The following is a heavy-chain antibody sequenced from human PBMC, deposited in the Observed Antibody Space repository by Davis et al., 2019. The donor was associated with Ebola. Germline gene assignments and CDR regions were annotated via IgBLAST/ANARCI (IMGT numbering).Heavy chain of an antibody. D-gene: IGHD3-3*02. CDR3: ARELPIFGVVILGYYGMDV. J-gene: IGHJ6*02. V-gene: IGHV3-33*01. CDR1: GFTFSSYG. CDR2: IWYDGSNK. Sequence: GESLKISCAASGFTFSSYGMHWVRQAPGKGPEWVAVIWYDGSNKYYADSVKGRFTISRDNSKNTLYLQMNSLRAEDTAVYYCARELPIFGVVILGYYGMDVWGQGTTVTVSS.